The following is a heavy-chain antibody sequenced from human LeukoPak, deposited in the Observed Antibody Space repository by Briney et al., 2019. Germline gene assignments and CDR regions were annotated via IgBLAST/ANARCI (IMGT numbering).Heavy chain of an antibody. V-gene: IGHV3-21*01. D-gene: IGHD2-2*01. Sequence: GGSLRHSCAASGFTFSSYSMNWVRQAPGKGREGISSISSSSSYIYYADSVKGRFTISRDNAKNSLYLQMNSLRAEDTAVYYCARDMRLRAFDIWGQGTMVTVSS. CDR2: ISSSSSYI. CDR1: GFTFSSYS. J-gene: IGHJ3*02. CDR3: ARDMRLRAFDI.